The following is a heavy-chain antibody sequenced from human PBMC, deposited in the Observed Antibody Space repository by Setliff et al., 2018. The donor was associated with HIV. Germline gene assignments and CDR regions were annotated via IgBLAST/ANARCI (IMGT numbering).Heavy chain of an antibody. Sequence: SQTLSLTCAVYGGAFSGYYWTWIRQSPGRGLEWIGEVNHKGVANYSPSLMRRATISAETSKNQFSLRLSSVTAADTALYFCTRAQIAAPRPFDYWGQGTLVTVSS. CDR3: TRAQIAAPRPFDY. V-gene: IGHV4-34*01. CDR2: VNHKGVA. D-gene: IGHD2-21*01. CDR1: GGAFSGYY. J-gene: IGHJ4*02.